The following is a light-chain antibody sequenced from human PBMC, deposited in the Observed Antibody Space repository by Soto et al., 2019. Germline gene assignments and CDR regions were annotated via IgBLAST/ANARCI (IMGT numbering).Light chain of an antibody. J-gene: IGKJ2*01. V-gene: IGKV1-33*01. CDR2: DAS. CDR1: QDISNY. CDR3: QLYDNPPPL. Sequence: DIQMTQSPSSLSASVGDRVTITCQASQDISNYLNWYQQKPGKAPKLLIYDASSLETGVPSRFSRSGSGTAFTFTISSLQPEDIATYYLQLYDNPPPLFGQGTKPEIK.